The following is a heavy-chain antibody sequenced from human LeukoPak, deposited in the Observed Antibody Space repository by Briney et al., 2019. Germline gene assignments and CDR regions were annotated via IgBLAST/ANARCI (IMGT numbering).Heavy chain of an antibody. CDR2: INHSGST. Sequence: SETLSLTCAVYGGSFSGYYWSWIRQPPGKGLEWIGEINHSGSTNYNPSLKSRVTISVDTSKNQFSLKLSSVTAADTAVYYCVRGVTLDYWGQGTLVTVS. CDR1: GGSFSGYY. J-gene: IGHJ4*02. V-gene: IGHV4-34*01. CDR3: VRGVTLDY.